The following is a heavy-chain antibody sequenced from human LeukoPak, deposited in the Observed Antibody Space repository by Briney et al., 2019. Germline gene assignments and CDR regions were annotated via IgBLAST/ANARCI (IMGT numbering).Heavy chain of an antibody. CDR2: SNPSGGST. CDR1: GYTFTSYY. CDR3: AIGPYVGGYYFDY. V-gene: IGHV1-46*03. J-gene: IGHJ4*02. D-gene: IGHD3-16*01. Sequence: VASVKVSCXASGYTFTSYYMHWVRQAPGQGLQWMGISNPSGGSTSYAQKFQGRVTMTRDTSTSTVYMELSSLRSEDTAVYYCAIGPYVGGYYFDYWGQGTLVTVSS.